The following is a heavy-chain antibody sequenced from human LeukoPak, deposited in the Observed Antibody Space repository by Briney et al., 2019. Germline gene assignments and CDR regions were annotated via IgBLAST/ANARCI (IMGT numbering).Heavy chain of an antibody. CDR2: IIPIFGTA. Sequence: SVKVSCKASGYTFTSYGISWVRQAPGQGLEWMGGIIPIFGTANYAQKFQGRVTITADKSTSTAYMELSSLRSEDTAVYYCARETYYYDSSGLNDAFDIWGQGTMVTVSS. V-gene: IGHV1-69*06. CDR3: ARETYYYDSSGLNDAFDI. CDR1: GYTFTSYG. J-gene: IGHJ3*02. D-gene: IGHD3-22*01.